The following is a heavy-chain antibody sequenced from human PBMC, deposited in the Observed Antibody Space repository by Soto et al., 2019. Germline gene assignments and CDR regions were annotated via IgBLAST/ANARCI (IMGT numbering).Heavy chain of an antibody. CDR2: ISGSGGST. Sequence: EVQLLESGGGLVQPVGSLRLSWAASGFTFSSYAMSWVRQAPGKGQEWVSVISGSGGSTYYADSVKGRFTISRDNSKNTLYLQMNSLRAEDTAVYYCARRTSGWYLDYWGQGTLVTVSS. CDR1: GFTFSSYA. D-gene: IGHD6-19*01. CDR3: ARRTSGWYLDY. V-gene: IGHV3-23*01. J-gene: IGHJ4*02.